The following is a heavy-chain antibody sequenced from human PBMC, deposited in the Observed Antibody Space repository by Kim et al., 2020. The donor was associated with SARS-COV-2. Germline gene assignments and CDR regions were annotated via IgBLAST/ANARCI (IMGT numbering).Heavy chain of an antibody. Sequence: GGSLRLSCGASGFTFTDAWMNWVRQAPGKGLEWVGRIKGRTDGRTTQYAAPVKGRFTVSRDDSRNTLYLQMNSLKIEDTAVYYCAAGTGRSDFDHWGQRTLVSVSS. CDR2: IKGRTDGRTT. J-gene: IGHJ4*02. V-gene: IGHV3-15*01. CDR1: GFTFTDAW. CDR3: AAGTGRSDFDH.